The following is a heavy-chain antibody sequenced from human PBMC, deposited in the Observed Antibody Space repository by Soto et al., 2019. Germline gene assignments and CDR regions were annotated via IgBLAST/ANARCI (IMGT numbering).Heavy chain of an antibody. D-gene: IGHD1-1*01. CDR2: INESGST. CDR1: GQSFSGHS. Sequence: QVQLQQWGAGLVKPSETRSLSCAVYGQSFSGHSWAWIRQPPGKGLEWIGEINESGSTYYNPSLKSRVSISTDTSKNQFSLKLSSVSAAATAAYFCARGSGIVALPGELEDVKYDYWGQGTLVNASS. V-gene: IGHV4-34*01. CDR3: ARGSGIVALPGELEDVKYDY. J-gene: IGHJ4*02.